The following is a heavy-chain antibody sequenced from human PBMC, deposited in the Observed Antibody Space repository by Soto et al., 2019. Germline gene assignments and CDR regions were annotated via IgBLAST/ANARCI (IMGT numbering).Heavy chain of an antibody. V-gene: IGHV5-51*01. CDR1: GYSFTSYW. CDR2: IYPGDSDT. J-gene: IGHJ6*02. CDR3: AIGYSSSWYRPAGMDV. D-gene: IGHD6-13*01. Sequence: GDSLKISCKGSGYSFTSYWIGWVRQMPGKGLAWMGIIYPGDSDTRYSPSFQGQVTISADKSISTAYLQWSSLKASDTALYYCAIGYSSSWYRPAGMDVWGQGTTVTVSS.